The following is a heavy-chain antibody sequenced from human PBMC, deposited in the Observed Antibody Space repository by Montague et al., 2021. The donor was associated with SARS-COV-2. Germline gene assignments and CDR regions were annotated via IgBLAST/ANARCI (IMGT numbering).Heavy chain of an antibody. CDR2: TYYGSSWNT. V-gene: IGHV6-1*01. D-gene: IGHD1-7*01. CDR3: ARGWNYAFDI. CDR1: GDSVSRNNPA. J-gene: IGHJ3*02. Sequence: CAISGDSVSRNNPAWNWIRQSPSRGLEWLGRTYYGSSWNTDYAVSVKSRIIISPDTSKNQFSLHLNSVTPEDTAVYYCARGWNYAFDIWSQGTMVTVSS.